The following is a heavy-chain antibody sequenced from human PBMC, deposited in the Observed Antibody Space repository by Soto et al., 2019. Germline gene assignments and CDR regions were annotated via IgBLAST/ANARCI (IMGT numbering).Heavy chain of an antibody. CDR3: ARDKGYVGFAY. CDR2: LNSDGSST. Sequence: EVQLVESGGGLVQPGGSLRLSCAASGFTFSRYWLHWVRQVPGKGLVWVSRLNSDGSSTNYADSVKGRFTISRDNAKNTLYLQMNSLRVEDTAVYYCARDKGYVGFAYWGQGTLVTVSS. CDR1: GFTFSRYW. J-gene: IGHJ4*02. V-gene: IGHV3-74*01. D-gene: IGHD5-12*01.